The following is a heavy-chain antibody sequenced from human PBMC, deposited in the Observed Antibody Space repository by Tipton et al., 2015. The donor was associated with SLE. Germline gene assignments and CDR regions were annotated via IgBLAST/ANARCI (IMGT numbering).Heavy chain of an antibody. Sequence: SLRLSCAASGFTFSSYSMKWVRQAPGKGLEWVSSISSSSSYIYYADSMKGRFTISRDNAKNSLYLQMNSLRAEDTAVYYCARNGALCAAGVCYDYDYYTMDVWGQGTTVTVSS. V-gene: IGHV3-21*01. J-gene: IGHJ6*02. CDR3: ARNGALCAAGVCYDYDYYTMDV. CDR1: GFTFSSYS. D-gene: IGHD2-8*02. CDR2: ISSSSSYI.